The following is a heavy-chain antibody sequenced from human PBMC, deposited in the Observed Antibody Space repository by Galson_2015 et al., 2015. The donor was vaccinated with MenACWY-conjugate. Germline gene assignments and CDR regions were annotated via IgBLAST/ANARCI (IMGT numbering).Heavy chain of an antibody. V-gene: IGHV3-74*01. Sequence: SLRLSCAASGFIFNTYWMHWVRQAPGKGLVWVSRINPGGSSTTYADSVKARFTISRDNAKHTLYLQMNSLRPEDTAVFYCVKTRGASFYFDSWGQGTLVTVSS. CDR2: INPGGSST. CDR3: VKTRGASFYFDS. D-gene: IGHD1-26*01. J-gene: IGHJ4*02. CDR1: GFIFNTYW.